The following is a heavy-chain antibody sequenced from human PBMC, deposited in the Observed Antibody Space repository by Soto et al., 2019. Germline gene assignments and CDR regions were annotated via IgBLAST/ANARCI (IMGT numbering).Heavy chain of an antibody. J-gene: IGHJ4*02. D-gene: IGHD6-13*01. V-gene: IGHV3-23*01. CDR2: ISGSGGST. CDR3: AKTSSSNNRGWIAY. Sequence: EVQLLESGGGLVQPGGSLRLSCAASGFTFSSYAMSWVRQAPGKGLEWVSAISGSGGSTYYADSVKGRFTISRDNSKNTLDLQMNSLRAEETAVYYCAKTSSSNNRGWIAYWGQGALVTVSS. CDR1: GFTFSSYA.